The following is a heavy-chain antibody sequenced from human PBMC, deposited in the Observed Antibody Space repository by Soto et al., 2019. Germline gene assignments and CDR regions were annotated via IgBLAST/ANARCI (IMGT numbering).Heavy chain of an antibody. CDR2: IFYSGTT. CDR3: VRELSWGWFDP. CDR1: NDSISSYY. Sequence: PSETLSLTCTVSNDSISSYYWSWIRQPPGKGLEWIGYIFYSGTTNYNPSLKSRVTISVDRSQSQFSLRLTSVTAAGTAVNKVVRELSWGWFDPWGQGTLVTVSS. D-gene: IGHD2-15*01. V-gene: IGHV4-59*01. J-gene: IGHJ5*02.